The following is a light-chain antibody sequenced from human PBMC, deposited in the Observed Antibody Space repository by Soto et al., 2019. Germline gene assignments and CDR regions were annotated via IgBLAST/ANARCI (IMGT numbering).Light chain of an antibody. CDR3: QQSYSNLWGT. CDR1: QGISNS. CDR2: AAS. J-gene: IGKJ1*01. Sequence: DIEVTQTPSSVSASVGDRFTITCRASQGISNSLAWYQQKPGKAPKLLIYAASSLQSGVPSRFSGSGSGTDFTLSISSLQPEDSATYYCQQSYSNLWGTCGQGTKVDIK. V-gene: IGKV1-39*01.